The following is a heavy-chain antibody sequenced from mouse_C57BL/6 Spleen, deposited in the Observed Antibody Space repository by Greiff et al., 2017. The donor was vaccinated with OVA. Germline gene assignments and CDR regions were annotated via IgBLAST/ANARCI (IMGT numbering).Heavy chain of an antibody. CDR1: GFTFSSYT. J-gene: IGHJ4*01. CDR3: ARGGAMDY. Sequence: EVQVVESGGGLVKPGGSLKLSCAASGFTFSSYTMSWVRQTPEKRLEWVATISGGGGNTYYPDSVKGRFTISRDNAKNTLYLQMSSLRSEDTALYYCARGGAMDYWGQGTSVTVSS. CDR2: ISGGGGNT. V-gene: IGHV5-9*01.